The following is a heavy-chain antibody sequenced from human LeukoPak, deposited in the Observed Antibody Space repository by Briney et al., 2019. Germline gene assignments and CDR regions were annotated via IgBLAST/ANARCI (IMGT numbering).Heavy chain of an antibody. J-gene: IGHJ4*02. V-gene: IGHV3-30*02. CDR1: GFTFSSYG. CDR2: IRYDGSNK. CDR3: AKDSSYGDYTIGYFDY. Sequence: GGSLRLSCAASGFTFSSYGMHWVRQAPGKGLEWVAFIRYDGSNKYYADSVKGRFTISRDSSKNTLYLQMNSLRAEDTAVYYCAKDSSYGDYTIGYFDYWGQGTLVTVSS. D-gene: IGHD4-17*01.